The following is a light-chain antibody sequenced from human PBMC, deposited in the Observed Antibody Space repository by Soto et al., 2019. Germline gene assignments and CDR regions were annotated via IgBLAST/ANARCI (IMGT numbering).Light chain of an antibody. J-gene: IGKJ2*01. V-gene: IGKV3-11*01. CDR1: QSVSFY. CDR2: DTS. Sequence: EIVLTQSPATLSLSPGERATLSCRASQSVSFYLAWYQQKPGQAPRLLIYDTSNRATGVPARFSGSGSGTDFILTISSLEPEDFAVYYCQQRSNWPRTFGQGTKLEIK. CDR3: QQRSNWPRT.